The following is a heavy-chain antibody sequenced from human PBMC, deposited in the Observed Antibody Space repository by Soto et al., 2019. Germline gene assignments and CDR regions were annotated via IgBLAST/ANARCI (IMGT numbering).Heavy chain of an antibody. D-gene: IGHD3-16*01. J-gene: IGHJ5*02. V-gene: IGHV1-2*02. CDR2: INPNVGGT. Sequence: QVQLVQSGAEVKKPGASVYVSCKASGYTFSDYYVHWVRQAPEQGLEWMGWINPNVGGTNYARKFQGRVTMTRDTSISTVDMKLTRLSPDDTAIYYCARGGREVPRIPYDTWGQGTRVTVSS. CDR3: ARGGREVPRIPYDT. CDR1: GYTFSDYY.